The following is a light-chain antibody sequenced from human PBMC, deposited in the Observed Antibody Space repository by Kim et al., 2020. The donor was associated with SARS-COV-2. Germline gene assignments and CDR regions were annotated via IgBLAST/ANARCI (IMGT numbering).Light chain of an antibody. V-gene: IGKV1-12*01. CDR3: QQAKSVPYT. CDR2: DAT. J-gene: IGKJ2*01. Sequence: SASGGDRVTITCQASQDISNCLTWYQQKPGKAPKLLIYDATNLQSGVPSRFSGSGAGTDFTLTISSLQPEDFATYYCQQAKSVPYTFGEGTKLEI. CDR1: QDISNC.